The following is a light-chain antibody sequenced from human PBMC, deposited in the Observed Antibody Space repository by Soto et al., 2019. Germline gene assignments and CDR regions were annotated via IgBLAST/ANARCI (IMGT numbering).Light chain of an antibody. V-gene: IGKV3-20*01. CDR1: QSVSSSY. CDR2: GAS. CDR3: QEYDGAPIT. J-gene: IGKJ5*01. Sequence: ENVLTQSPGTLSLPPGEKATLSCRASQSVSSSYLAWYQQKPGQAPRLLIYGASSRATGIPDRFSGSGSGTEFTLTIARLEPEDFAVYYCQEYDGAPITFGLGTRLENK.